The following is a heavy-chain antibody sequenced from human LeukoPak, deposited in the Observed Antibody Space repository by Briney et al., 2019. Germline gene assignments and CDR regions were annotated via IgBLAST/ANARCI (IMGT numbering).Heavy chain of an antibody. CDR1: GFTFSGSA. D-gene: IGHD6-19*01. CDR2: IRSKANSYAT. CDR3: TTTYSSGWYEVFDY. J-gene: IGHJ4*02. Sequence: LTGGSLKLSCAASGFTFSGSAMHWVRQASGKGLEWVGRIRSKANSYATAYAASVKGRFTISRDDSKNTAYLQMNSLKTEDTAVYYCTTTYSSGWYEVFDYWGQGTLVTVSS. V-gene: IGHV3-73*01.